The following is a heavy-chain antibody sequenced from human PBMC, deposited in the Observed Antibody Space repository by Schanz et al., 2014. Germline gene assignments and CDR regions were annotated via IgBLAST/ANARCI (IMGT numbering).Heavy chain of an antibody. V-gene: IGHV3-30*04. CDR1: GFSFSTYA. Sequence: VQLVESGGGVVQPGRSLRLSCAASGFSFSTYAMHWVRQAPGKGLEWVAVILYDGSKTYYADSVKGRFTISRDNSKNALSVQMNSLRAEAKDVYDCARAAGYGYGPGAFDIWGQGTMVTVSS. CDR3: ARAAGYGYGPGAFDI. D-gene: IGHD5-18*01. J-gene: IGHJ3*02. CDR2: ILYDGSKT.